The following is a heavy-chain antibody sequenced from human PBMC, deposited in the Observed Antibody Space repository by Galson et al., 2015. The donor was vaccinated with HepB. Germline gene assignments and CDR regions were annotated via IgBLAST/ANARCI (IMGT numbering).Heavy chain of an antibody. J-gene: IGHJ5*02. CDR1: GGTFSSYA. Sequence: SVKVSCKASGGTFSSYAISWVRQAPGQGLEWMGGIIPIFGTANYAQKFQGRVTITADKSTSTAYMELSSLRSEDTAVYYCASGPAYYYDSSGYYGGGLNWFDPWGQGTLVTVSS. CDR3: ASGPAYYYDSSGYYGGGLNWFDP. D-gene: IGHD3-22*01. V-gene: IGHV1-69*06. CDR2: IIPIFGTA.